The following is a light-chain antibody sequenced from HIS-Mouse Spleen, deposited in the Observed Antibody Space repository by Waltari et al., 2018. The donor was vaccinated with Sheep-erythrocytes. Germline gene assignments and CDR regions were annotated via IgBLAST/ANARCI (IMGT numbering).Light chain of an antibody. J-gene: IGKJ2*01. Sequence: DIQMTQSPSSLSASVGDRVTITCRASQSISSYLNWYQQKPGKAPKLLIYAASSLQSGVPSRCSGSGYGTDCTLTISSLQPEDFATYYCQQSYSTPNTFGQGTKLEIK. CDR3: QQSYSTPNT. V-gene: IGKV1-39*01. CDR2: AAS. CDR1: QSISSY.